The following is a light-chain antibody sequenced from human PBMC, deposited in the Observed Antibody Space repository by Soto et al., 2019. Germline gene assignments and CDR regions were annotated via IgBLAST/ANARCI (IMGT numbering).Light chain of an antibody. CDR3: ISYTSSSTPVV. V-gene: IGLV2-14*01. Sequence: QSVLTQPASVSGSPGQSITISCTGTSSDVGGYNYVSWYQQHTGKAPKLMIYDVSNRPSGVSNRFSGSKSGNTASLTISGRHAEDEADYYCISYTSSSTPVVFGGGTKLTVL. J-gene: IGLJ2*01. CDR2: DVS. CDR1: SSDVGGYNY.